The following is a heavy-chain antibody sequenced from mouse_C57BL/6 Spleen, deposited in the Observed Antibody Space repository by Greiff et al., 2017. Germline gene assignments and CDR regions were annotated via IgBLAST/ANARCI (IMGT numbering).Heavy chain of an antibody. Sequence: QVQLQQPGAELVRPGSSVKLSCKASGYTFTSYWMHWVKQRPIQGLEWIGNIDPSDSETHYNQKFKDKATLTVDKSSSTAYMQLSSLTTEDSAVYYCASDRYTGGSHGYFDVWGTGTTVTVSS. CDR2: IDPSDSET. J-gene: IGHJ1*03. V-gene: IGHV1-52*01. D-gene: IGHD1-1*02. CDR3: ASDRYTGGSHGYFDV. CDR1: GYTFTSYW.